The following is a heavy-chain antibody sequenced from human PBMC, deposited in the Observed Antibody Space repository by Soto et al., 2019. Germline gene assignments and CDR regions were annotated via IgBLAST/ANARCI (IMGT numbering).Heavy chain of an antibody. CDR2: IVVGSGNT. D-gene: IGHD1-1*01. V-gene: IGHV1-58*01. J-gene: IGHJ4*02. Sequence: SVKVSCKASGFTFTSSAVQWVRQARGQRLEWIGWIVVGSGNTNYAQKLQERVTITRDMSTSTAYMELSSLRSEDTAVYYCAAEVPPGAETNLEFDYWGQGTLVTVSS. CDR1: GFTFTSSA. CDR3: AAEVPPGAETNLEFDY.